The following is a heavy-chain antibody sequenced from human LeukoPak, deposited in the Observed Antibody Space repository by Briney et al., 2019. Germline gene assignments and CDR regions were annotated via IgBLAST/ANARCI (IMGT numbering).Heavy chain of an antibody. CDR3: AKEEAPYYYDSSGYFDY. Sequence: GGSLRLSCAASGFTFSSYAMSWVRQAPGKGLEWVSAISGSGGSTYYADSVKGRFTISRDNSKNTLYLQMNSLRAEGTAVYYCAKEEAPYYYDSSGYFDYWGQGTLVTVSS. V-gene: IGHV3-23*01. J-gene: IGHJ4*02. CDR1: GFTFSSYA. D-gene: IGHD3-22*01. CDR2: ISGSGGST.